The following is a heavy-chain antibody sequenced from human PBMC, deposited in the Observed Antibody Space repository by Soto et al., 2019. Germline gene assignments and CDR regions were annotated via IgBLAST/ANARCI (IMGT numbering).Heavy chain of an antibody. V-gene: IGHV4-39*01. CDR3: ARLGIAAAGSGMDV. CDR1: GGSISSSSYY. CDR2: IYYSGST. J-gene: IGHJ6*02. D-gene: IGHD6-13*01. Sequence: PSETLSLTCTVSGGSISSSSYYWGWIRQPPGKGLEWIGSIYYSGSTYYNLSLKSRVTISVDTSKNQFSLKLSSVTAADTAVYYCARLGIAAAGSGMDVWGQGTTVTVSS.